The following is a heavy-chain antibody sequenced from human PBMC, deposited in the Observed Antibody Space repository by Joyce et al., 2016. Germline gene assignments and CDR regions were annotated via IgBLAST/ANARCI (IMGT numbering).Heavy chain of an antibody. V-gene: IGHV4-38-2*01. CDR2: ISQSGTS. CDR1: PYSLRGSYF. D-gene: IGHD3-22*01. CDR3: ARWGNDFYDSSGFDY. J-gene: IGHJ4*02. Sequence: QVQLLESGPGLVKHSETLSLTCEVSPYSLRGSYFWAWIRQPPGKTLEWLGSISQSGTSYFNPSLTGRVMISVDTSRSTFSLNLRSVTAADTAVYYCARWGNDFYDSSGFDYWGPGTLVTVSP.